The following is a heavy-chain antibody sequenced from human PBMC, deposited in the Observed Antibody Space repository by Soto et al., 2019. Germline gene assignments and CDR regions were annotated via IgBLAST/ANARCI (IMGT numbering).Heavy chain of an antibody. D-gene: IGHD5-18*01. V-gene: IGHV4-59*01. Sequence: SETLSLTCTVSGDSISTDYWSWIRQSPGKGLEWIGFIYYGGSTNYNPSLKSRVTISVDTSKNQFSLKLSSVTAADTAVYYCGRDHITAMVTGPYYYYGMDFWGQGTRVTASS. J-gene: IGHJ6*02. CDR1: GDSISTDY. CDR3: GRDHITAMVTGPYYYYGMDF. CDR2: IYYGGST.